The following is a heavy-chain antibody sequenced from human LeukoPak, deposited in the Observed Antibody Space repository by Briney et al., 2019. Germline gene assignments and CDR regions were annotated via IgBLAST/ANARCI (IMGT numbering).Heavy chain of an antibody. CDR3: ARVTMGWFDP. CDR2: ISSSGSTI. D-gene: IGHD2-8*01. J-gene: IGHJ5*02. CDR1: GFTFSSYE. V-gene: IGHV3-48*03. Sequence: PGGSLRLSCAASGFTFSSYEMNWVRQAPGKGLEWVSYISSSGSTIYYADSVKGRFTISRDNAKNSLYLQMNSLRAEDTAVYYCARVTMGWFDPWGQGTLVTVSS.